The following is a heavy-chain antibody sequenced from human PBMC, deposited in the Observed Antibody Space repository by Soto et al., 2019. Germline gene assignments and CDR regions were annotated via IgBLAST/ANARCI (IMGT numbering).Heavy chain of an antibody. J-gene: IGHJ5*02. D-gene: IGHD6-19*01. V-gene: IGHV1-69*01. CDR1: GGTFSSYA. CDR3: ANKADSSGWYSNWFDP. Sequence: QVQLVQSGAEVKKPGSSVKVSCKASGGTFSSYAISWVRQSPGQGLAWMGGIIPIFGTANYAQKFQGRVTITADESTSTGYMELSRLRSEDTAVYYCANKADSSGWYSNWFDPWGQGTLVTVSS. CDR2: IIPIFGTA.